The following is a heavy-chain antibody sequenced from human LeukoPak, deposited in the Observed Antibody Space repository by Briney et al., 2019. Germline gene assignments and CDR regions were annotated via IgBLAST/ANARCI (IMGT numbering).Heavy chain of an antibody. CDR3: ARDQAVTMVRGAYYYYGMDV. Sequence: GGSLRLSCAASGFTVSSNYMSWVRQAPGKGLEWVSVIYSGGSTYYADSVKGRFTISRDNSKNTLYLQMNSLRAEDTAVYYCARDQAVTMVRGAYYYYGMDVWGQGTTVTVSS. CDR2: IYSGGST. J-gene: IGHJ6*02. CDR1: GFTVSSNY. D-gene: IGHD3-10*01. V-gene: IGHV3-66*01.